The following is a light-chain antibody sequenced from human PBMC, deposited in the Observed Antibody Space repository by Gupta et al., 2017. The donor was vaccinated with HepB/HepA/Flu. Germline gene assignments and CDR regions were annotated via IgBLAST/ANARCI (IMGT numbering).Light chain of an antibody. CDR1: SSNIGRNY. V-gene: IGLV1-47*01. Sequence: QSVVTQSPSQSGTPGERVTISCSGSSSNIGRNYVCWYQQLPGTAPKLLIFHNDQRPSAAPDRFSSSKSGTSASPTLTVLRSEDGADDYCDAQAESISGVVFGGGTKRTVL. CDR3: DAQAESISGVV. J-gene: IGLJ3*02. CDR2: HND.